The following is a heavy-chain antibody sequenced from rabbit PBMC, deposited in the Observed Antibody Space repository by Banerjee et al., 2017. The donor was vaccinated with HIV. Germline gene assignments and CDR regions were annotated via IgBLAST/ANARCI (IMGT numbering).Heavy chain of an antibody. CDR1: GFSFSNKYV. CDR3: ARSYYTHGYSGFAYAPDL. V-gene: IGHV1S45*01. J-gene: IGHJ4*01. CDR2: INTSSGNA. Sequence: QEQLEESGGDLVKPEGSLTLTCTASGFSFSNKYVMCWVRQAPGKGLEWIACINTSSGNAVYANWAKGPFTISKTSSTTVTLQMTSLTAADTATYFCARSYYTHGYSGFAYAPDLWGPGTLVTVS. D-gene: IGHD6-1*01.